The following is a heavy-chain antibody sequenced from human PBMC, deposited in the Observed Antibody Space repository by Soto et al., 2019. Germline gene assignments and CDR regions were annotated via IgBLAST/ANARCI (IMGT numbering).Heavy chain of an antibody. CDR1: GGSISSYY. J-gene: IGHJ4*02. D-gene: IGHD3-10*01. CDR3: ARAGFGESYDY. Sequence: PSETLSLTCTVSGGSISSYYWSWIRQPPGKGLEWIGYIYYSGSTNYNPSLKSRVTISVDTSKNQFSLKLSSVTAVDTAVYYCARAGFGESYDYWGQGTLVTVSS. CDR2: IYYSGST. V-gene: IGHV4-59*01.